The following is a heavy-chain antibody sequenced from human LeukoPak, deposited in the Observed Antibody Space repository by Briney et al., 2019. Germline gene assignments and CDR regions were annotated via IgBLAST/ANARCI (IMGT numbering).Heavy chain of an antibody. CDR1: GFTFSSFG. Sequence: PGGSLRLSCAASGFTFSSFGMHWVRQAPGKGLEWVAVISRDGLTKYYADSVKGRFTLHRDNSRSTLYLEMNSLRDEDTAVYYCAKEGTWGNWYFDLWGRGTLVIVTS. CDR2: ISRDGLTK. D-gene: IGHD3-16*01. J-gene: IGHJ2*01. V-gene: IGHV3-30*18. CDR3: AKEGTWGNWYFDL.